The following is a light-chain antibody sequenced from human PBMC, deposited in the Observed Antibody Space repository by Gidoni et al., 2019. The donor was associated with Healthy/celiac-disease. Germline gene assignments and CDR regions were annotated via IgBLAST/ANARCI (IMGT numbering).Light chain of an antibody. J-gene: IGKJ2*01. CDR2: GAS. Sequence: ELVMTQSLATLSVSPGERATLSCRASQSVSSNLAWYQQNPGQAPRLLIYGASTRATGIPARFSGSGSGTEFTLTISSLQSEDFAVYDCQQYNNWPLYTFGQGTKLEIK. CDR1: QSVSSN. V-gene: IGKV3-15*01. CDR3: QQYNNWPLYT.